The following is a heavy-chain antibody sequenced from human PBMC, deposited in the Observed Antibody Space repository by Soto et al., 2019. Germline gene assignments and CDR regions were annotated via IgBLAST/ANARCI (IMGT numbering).Heavy chain of an antibody. CDR1: GFTFSSYS. CDR2: VSSSSTYI. J-gene: IGHJ2*01. V-gene: IGHV3-21*01. D-gene: IGHD3-3*01. Sequence: GGSLRLSCAASGFTFSSYSMNWVRQAPGKGLEWVSSVSSSSTYIYYADSVKGRFTISRDNAKNSLYLQVNSLRAEDTAVYYCARDPTDFWDNWYFDLWGRGTLVTVSS. CDR3: ARDPTDFWDNWYFDL.